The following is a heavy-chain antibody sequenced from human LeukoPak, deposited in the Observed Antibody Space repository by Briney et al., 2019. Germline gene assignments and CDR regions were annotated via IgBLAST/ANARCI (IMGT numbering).Heavy chain of an antibody. CDR3: AKDGYCSGGSCYRDAFDI. D-gene: IGHD2-15*01. CDR2: ISGSGGST. J-gene: IGHJ3*02. Sequence: GGSLRLSCAASGFTFSSYGMSWVRQAPGKGLEWVSAISGSGGSTYYADSVKGRFTISRDNSKNTLYLQMNSLRAEDTAVYYCAKDGYCSGGSCYRDAFDIWGQGTMVTVSS. CDR1: GFTFSSYG. V-gene: IGHV3-23*01.